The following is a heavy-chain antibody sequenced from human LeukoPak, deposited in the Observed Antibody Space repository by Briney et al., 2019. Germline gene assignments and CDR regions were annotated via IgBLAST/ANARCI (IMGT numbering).Heavy chain of an antibody. J-gene: IGHJ5*02. Sequence: GGSLRPSCAASGFTFSSYAMSWVRQAPGKGLEWVSAISGSGGSTYYADSVKGRFTISRDNSKNTLYPQMNSLRAEDTAVYYCAKEKSRGYDFWSGPPTWFDPWGQGTLVTVPS. D-gene: IGHD3-3*01. CDR2: ISGSGGST. CDR1: GFTFSSYA. CDR3: AKEKSRGYDFWSGPPTWFDP. V-gene: IGHV3-23*01.